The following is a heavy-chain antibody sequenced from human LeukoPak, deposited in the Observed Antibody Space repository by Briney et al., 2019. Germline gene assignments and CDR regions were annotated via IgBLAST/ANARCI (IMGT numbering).Heavy chain of an antibody. D-gene: IGHD1-26*01. Sequence: ASVKVSCRASGYTFTSYYMHWVRQAPGQGLEWMGLINPTGGSTGYAQKFQGRVTMTRDVSTSTDYMELSSLRSEDTAIYYCARDNSVGDNAWWFDPWGQGILVTVSS. CDR1: GYTFTSYY. J-gene: IGHJ5*02. CDR2: INPTGGST. V-gene: IGHV1-46*01. CDR3: ARDNSVGDNAWWFDP.